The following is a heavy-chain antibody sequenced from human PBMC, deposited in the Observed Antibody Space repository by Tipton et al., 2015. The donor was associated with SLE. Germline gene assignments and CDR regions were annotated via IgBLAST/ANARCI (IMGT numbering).Heavy chain of an antibody. CDR2: IYYSGST. CDR1: GGSISSHY. CDR3: AREAGTDG. J-gene: IGHJ4*02. V-gene: IGHV4-59*11. Sequence: TLSLTCTVSGGSISSHYWSWIRQPPGKGLEWIGYIYYSGSTNYNPSLKSRVTISVDTSKNQFSLKLSSVTAADTAVYYCAREAGTDGWGQGTLVTVSS. D-gene: IGHD6-13*01.